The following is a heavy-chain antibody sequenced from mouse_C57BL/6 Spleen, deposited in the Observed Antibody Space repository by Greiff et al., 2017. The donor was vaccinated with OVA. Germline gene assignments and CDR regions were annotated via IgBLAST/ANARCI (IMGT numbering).Heavy chain of an antibody. CDR2: IDPSDSYT. D-gene: IGHD1-1*01. V-gene: IGHV1-50*01. CDR1: GYTFTSYW. J-gene: IGHJ4*01. CDR3: ARGNYGSRRDAMDY. Sequence: QVQLKQPGAELVKPGASVKLSCKASGYTFTSYWMQWVKQRPGQGLEWIGEIDPSDSYTNYNQKFKGKATLTVDTSSSTAYMQLSSLTSEDSAVYYCARGNYGSRRDAMDYWGQGTSVTVSS.